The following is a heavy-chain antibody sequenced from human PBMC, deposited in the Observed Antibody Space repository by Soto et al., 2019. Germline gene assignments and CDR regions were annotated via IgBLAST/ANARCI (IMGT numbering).Heavy chain of an antibody. CDR3: ARDSLVGFGDQWGEYYYYGMDV. V-gene: IGHV3-7*01. CDR1: GFTFSSYW. D-gene: IGHD3-10*01. CDR2: IKQDGSEK. J-gene: IGHJ6*02. Sequence: GGSLRLSCAASGFTFSSYWMSWVRQAPGKGLEWVANIKQDGSEKYYVDSVKGRFTISRDNAKNSLYLQMNSLRAEDTAVYYCARDSLVGFGDQWGEYYYYGMDVWGQGTTVTVSS.